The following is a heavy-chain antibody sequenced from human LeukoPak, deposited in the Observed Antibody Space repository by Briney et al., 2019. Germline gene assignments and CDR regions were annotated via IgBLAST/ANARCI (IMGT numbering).Heavy chain of an antibody. V-gene: IGHV3-23*01. CDR1: GFTFSSYA. D-gene: IGHD3-16*01. CDR3: AKDDAWGRHKH. Sequence: GGSLRLSCVASGFTFSSYALSWVRQAPGKGLEWVSGISGRGDSTYYTDSVKGRFTISKDSFTSTVYLEMKSLRGEDTAVYYCAKDDAWGRHKHWGQGTLVTVSS. J-gene: IGHJ1*01. CDR2: ISGRGDST.